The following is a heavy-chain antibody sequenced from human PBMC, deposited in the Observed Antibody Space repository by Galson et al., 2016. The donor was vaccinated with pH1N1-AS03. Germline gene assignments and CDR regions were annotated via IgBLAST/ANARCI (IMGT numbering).Heavy chain of an antibody. Sequence: QAPGKGLEWVALISHNGDTKFYEDSVKGRFTISRDNSKNTLYLQMDSLRPEDTAVYFCAREKLWARIDDWGQGTLVTVSS. CDR3: AREKLWARIDD. D-gene: IGHD1-14*01. V-gene: IGHV3-30*03. CDR2: ISHNGDTK. J-gene: IGHJ4*02.